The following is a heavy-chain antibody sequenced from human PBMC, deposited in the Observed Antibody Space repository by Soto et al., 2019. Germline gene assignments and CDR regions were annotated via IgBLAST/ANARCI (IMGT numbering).Heavy chain of an antibody. D-gene: IGHD3-10*02. CDR1: EYSFTNNW. CDR2: IYPDDSDT. V-gene: IGHV5-51*01. CDR3: ARHPVPDV. J-gene: IGHJ6*02. Sequence: PGESLKISCKGSEYSFTNNWIGWVRQMPGKGLEWMGIIYPDDSDTRYSPSFQGQVTISADKSISTAYLQWSSLKASDTAMYYCARHPVPDVWGQGTTVTVSS.